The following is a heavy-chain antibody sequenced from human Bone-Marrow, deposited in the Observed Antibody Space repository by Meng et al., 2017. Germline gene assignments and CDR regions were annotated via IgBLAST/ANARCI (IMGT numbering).Heavy chain of an antibody. CDR1: GGSISSGGYY. D-gene: IGHD5-18*01. CDR3: ARDRSGYSLFDY. CDR2: IYYSGST. J-gene: IGHJ4*02. V-gene: IGHV4-31*03. Sequence: QVQLRESGPGLGKPSQTLSLTCTVSGGSISSGGYYWSWIRQHPGKGLEWIGYIYYSGSTYYNPSLKSRVTISVDTSMNQFSLKMTSVTAADTAVYYCARDRSGYSLFDYWGQGTLVTVSS.